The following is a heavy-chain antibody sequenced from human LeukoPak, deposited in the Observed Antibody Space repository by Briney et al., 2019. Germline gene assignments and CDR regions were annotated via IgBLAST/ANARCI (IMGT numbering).Heavy chain of an antibody. CDR2: ISSSSTYI. CDR3: ARDLGGSYRDY. J-gene: IGHJ4*02. D-gene: IGHD1-26*01. CDR1: GFTFSGYS. Sequence: GGSLRLSCAASGFTFSGYSMNWVRQAPGKGLEWVSSISSSSTYIYYADSVKGRFTISRDNAKNSLYLQMNSLRAEDTAVYYCARDLGGSYRDYWGQGTLVTVSS. V-gene: IGHV3-21*01.